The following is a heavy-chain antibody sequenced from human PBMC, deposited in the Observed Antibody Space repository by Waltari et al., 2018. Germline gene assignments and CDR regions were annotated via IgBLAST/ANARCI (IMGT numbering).Heavy chain of an antibody. D-gene: IGHD3-10*01. CDR3: ARGSGAYYFDY. CDR2: ISSSSSYI. Sequence: EVQLVESGGGLVKPGGSLRLSCAASGFPFSSYGMNWVRQAPGKGLEWVSSISSSSSYIYYADSVKGRFTISRDNAKNSLYLQMNSLRAEDTAVYYCARGSGAYYFDYWGQGTLVTVSS. CDR1: GFPFSSYG. V-gene: IGHV3-21*01. J-gene: IGHJ4*02.